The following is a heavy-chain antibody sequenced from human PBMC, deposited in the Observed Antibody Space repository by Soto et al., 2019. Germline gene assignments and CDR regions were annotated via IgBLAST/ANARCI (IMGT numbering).Heavy chain of an antibody. V-gene: IGHV3-53*01. Sequence: GGSLGLSGAASGFTGRSNYRSWVRQAPGKGLEWVSVIYSGGSTYYADSVRGRFTISRDNSKNTRYLQMKSLRAEDTPVYYSARDPPATSPGMHLWGQGTTVAVSS. CDR2: IYSGGST. J-gene: IGHJ6*02. CDR3: ARDPPATSPGMHL. CDR1: GFTGRSNY.